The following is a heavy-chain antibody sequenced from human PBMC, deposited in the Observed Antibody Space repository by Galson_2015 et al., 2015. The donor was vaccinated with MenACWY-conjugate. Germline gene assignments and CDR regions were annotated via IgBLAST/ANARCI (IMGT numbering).Heavy chain of an antibody. CDR1: GFTLSHYW. V-gene: IGHV3-7*03. Sequence: SLRLSCAASGFTLSHYWMSWVRQAPGKGLEWVATIREDGSATFHVGSVKDRFTISRDNAQNSLYLQMNSLRAEDTAVYYCAGPVRNRLTIAVPYYFDHWGQGTLGAVSS. CDR2: IREDGSAT. J-gene: IGHJ4*02. CDR3: AGPVRNRLTIAVPYYFDH. D-gene: IGHD2-21*01.